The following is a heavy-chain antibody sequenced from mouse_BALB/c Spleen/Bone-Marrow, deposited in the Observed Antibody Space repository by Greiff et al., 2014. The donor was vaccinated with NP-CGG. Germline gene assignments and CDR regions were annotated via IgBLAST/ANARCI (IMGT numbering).Heavy chain of an antibody. J-gene: IGHJ4*01. CDR3: ARGSYYEGAMDY. Sequence: VKLQESGPGLVAPSQSLSITCTVSGFSLTSYGVHWVRQPPGKVLEWLGVIWAGGSTNYNSALMSRLSISKDNSKSQVFLKMNSLQTDDTAMYYCARGSYYEGAMDYWVKEPQSPSPQ. CDR1: GFSLTSYG. D-gene: IGHD1-1*01. CDR2: IWAGGST. V-gene: IGHV2-9*02.